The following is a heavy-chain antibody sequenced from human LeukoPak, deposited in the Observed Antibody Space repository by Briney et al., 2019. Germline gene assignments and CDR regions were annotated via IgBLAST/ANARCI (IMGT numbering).Heavy chain of an antibody. CDR2: IYSDNT. CDR1: GFTVSSNS. Sequence: GGSLRLSCTVSGFTVSSNSMSWVRQAPGKGLEWVSFIYSDNTHYSDSVQGGFTISRDNSKNTLYLQMNSLRAEDTAVYYCARRAGAYSHPYDYWGQGTLVTVSS. J-gene: IGHJ4*02. D-gene: IGHD4/OR15-4a*01. V-gene: IGHV3-53*01. CDR3: ARRAGAYSHPYDY.